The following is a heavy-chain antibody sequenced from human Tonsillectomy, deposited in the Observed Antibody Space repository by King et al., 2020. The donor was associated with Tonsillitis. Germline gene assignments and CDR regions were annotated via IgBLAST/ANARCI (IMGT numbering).Heavy chain of an antibody. Sequence: QLVQSGAEVKKPGESLRISCQGSGYNFTTYWISWVRQMPGKGLEWMGRIGPTDSHTTYSPSFQGHVTMSADKSISTAYLQWGSLKASDTAMYYCARHSVGLQWRGDLTWGQGTLVTVSS. CDR3: ARHSVGLQWRGDLT. V-gene: IGHV5-10-1*03. CDR1: GYNFTTYW. J-gene: IGHJ5*02. D-gene: IGHD3-10*01. CDR2: IGPTDSHT.